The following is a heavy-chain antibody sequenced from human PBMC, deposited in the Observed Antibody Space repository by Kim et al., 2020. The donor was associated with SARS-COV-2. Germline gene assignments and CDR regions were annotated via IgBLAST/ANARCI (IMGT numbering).Heavy chain of an antibody. J-gene: IGHJ4*02. D-gene: IGHD6-13*01. Sequence: CNDYAVSVKSRITITPDTSKTQFSLQLNSVTPEDTAVYYCAREFRKQLVYWGQGTLVTVSS. CDR3: AREFRKQLVY. CDR2: CN. V-gene: IGHV6-1*01.